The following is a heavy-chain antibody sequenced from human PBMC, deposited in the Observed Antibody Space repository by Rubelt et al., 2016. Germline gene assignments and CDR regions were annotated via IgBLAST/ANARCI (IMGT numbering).Heavy chain of an antibody. CDR2: INSDGSST. J-gene: IGHJ4*02. CDR3: ARGWYGAIDC. Sequence: EVQLVESGGGLVQPGGSLRLSCAASGSSFSTSWLHWVRHVPGKGLVWVSRINSDGSSTPYADSLRARFTISSDSARNMVFLQMSGCAVEDTAGYYCARGWYGAIDCWGQGTLVTVSP. V-gene: IGHV3-74*01. D-gene: IGHD4/OR15-4a*01. CDR1: GSSFSTSW.